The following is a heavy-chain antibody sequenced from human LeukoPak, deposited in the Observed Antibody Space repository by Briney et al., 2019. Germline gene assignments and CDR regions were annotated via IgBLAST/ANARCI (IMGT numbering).Heavy chain of an antibody. CDR2: IYWDDDE. J-gene: IGHJ4*02. CDR3: AHRPNFQYYFDS. Sequence: ESGPTLLNPTQTLTLTCTFSVFSLTTRGVGVGWIRQPPGKALEWLALIYWDDDERYSPSLQSRLTIAKATSKNQVVLTMTNMDPVDTATYFCAHRPNFQYYFDSWGGGPLVTVSS. V-gene: IGHV2-5*02. D-gene: IGHD4/OR15-4a*01. CDR1: VFSLTTRGVG.